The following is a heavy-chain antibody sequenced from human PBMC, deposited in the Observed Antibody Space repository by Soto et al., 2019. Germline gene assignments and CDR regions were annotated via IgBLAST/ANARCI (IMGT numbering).Heavy chain of an antibody. Sequence: PSETLSLTCTVSGGSISSYYWSWIRQPPGKGLEWIGYIYYSGSTNYNPSLKSRVTISVDTSKNQFSLKLSSVTAADTAVYYCARSYYYDSSGYPRNWFDPWGQGTLVTVSS. D-gene: IGHD3-22*01. CDR1: GGSISSYY. J-gene: IGHJ5*02. CDR2: IYYSGST. CDR3: ARSYYYDSSGYPRNWFDP. V-gene: IGHV4-59*01.